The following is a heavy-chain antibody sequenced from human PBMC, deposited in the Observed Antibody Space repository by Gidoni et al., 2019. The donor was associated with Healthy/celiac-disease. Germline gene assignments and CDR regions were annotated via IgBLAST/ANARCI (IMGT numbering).Heavy chain of an antibody. CDR3: ASGSSGWYTDAFDI. D-gene: IGHD6-19*01. CDR1: GSTFSDYY. Sequence: QVQLVESGGGLVKPGGSLRLSCAASGSTFSDYYMSWIRQAPGKGLEWVSYISSSSSYTNYADSVKGRFTISRDNAKNSLYLQMNSLRAEDTAVYYCASGSSGWYTDAFDIWGQGTMVTVSS. J-gene: IGHJ3*02. CDR2: ISSSSSYT. V-gene: IGHV3-11*06.